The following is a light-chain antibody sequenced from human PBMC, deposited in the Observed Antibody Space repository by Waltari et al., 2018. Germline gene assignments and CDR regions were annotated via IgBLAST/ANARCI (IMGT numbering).Light chain of an antibody. Sequence: SSELTQDPAVSVALGQTVRITCQGDSLRRYYASWYQQKPGQAPLLVIYDRNNRPSGIPDRFAGSSSGNTASFTITGAQAEDEADYYCNSRDSNNNHAVLFGGGTRLTVL. J-gene: IGLJ3*02. CDR1: SLRRYY. V-gene: IGLV3-19*01. CDR2: DRN. CDR3: NSRDSNNNHAVL.